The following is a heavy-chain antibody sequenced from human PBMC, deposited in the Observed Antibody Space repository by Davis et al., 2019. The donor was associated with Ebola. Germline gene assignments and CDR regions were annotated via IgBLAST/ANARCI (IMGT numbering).Heavy chain of an antibody. D-gene: IGHD4-23*01. J-gene: IGHJ4*02. Sequence: PSETLSLTCAVYGGSFSGYYWSWIRQPPGKGLEWIGEINHSGSTNYNPSLKSRVTISVDTSKNQFSLKLSSVTAADTAVYYCARLRGMTTVVTQDYWGQGTLVTVSS. CDR1: GGSFSGYY. V-gene: IGHV4-34*01. CDR3: ARLRGMTTVVTQDY. CDR2: INHSGST.